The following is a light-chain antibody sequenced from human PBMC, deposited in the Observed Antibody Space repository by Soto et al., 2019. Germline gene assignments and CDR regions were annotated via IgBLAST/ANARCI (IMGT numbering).Light chain of an antibody. J-gene: IGKJ2*01. V-gene: IGKV3-20*01. Sequence: EIVLTQSPGTLSLSPGERATLSCRASQSITSSYLTWYQQKPGQAPRLLIYGACRRATDIPDRFSGSGSGTDFTLTISRLEPEDFAVYYCQLYDSSSYTFGQGTKLEIK. CDR1: QSITSSY. CDR2: GAC. CDR3: QLYDSSSYT.